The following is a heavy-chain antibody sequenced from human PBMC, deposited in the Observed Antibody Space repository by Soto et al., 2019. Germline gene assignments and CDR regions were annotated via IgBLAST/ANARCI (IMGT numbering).Heavy chain of an antibody. CDR3: VKGSSSSRPYYFDY. J-gene: IGHJ4*02. Sequence: EVQLLESGGGLVQPGGSLRLSCEASGFTFSGSVMSWVRQAPGKGLEWISAITGSGGDTYHGDSVQGRLTISTDNSKNTLYLQMNSLRAEDSAIYFCVKGSSSSRPYYFDYWGQGTVVTVSS. D-gene: IGHD2-2*01. CDR1: GFTFSGSV. CDR2: ITGSGGDT. V-gene: IGHV3-23*01.